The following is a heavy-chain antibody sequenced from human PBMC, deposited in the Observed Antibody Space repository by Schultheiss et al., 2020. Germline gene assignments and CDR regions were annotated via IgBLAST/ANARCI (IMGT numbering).Heavy chain of an antibody. J-gene: IGHJ4*02. D-gene: IGHD2-2*01. CDR2: TYYRSQWYD. Sequence: SDTLSLTCAISGDSVSSASAAWNWIRQSPSRGLEWLGRTYYRSQWYDDYAVSVKSRITINPDPSKNQFSLQLKSVSPEDTGLYFCARSGCASTSCDLLDFWGQGTLVTVSS. CDR1: GDSVSSASAA. CDR3: ARSGCASTSCDLLDF. V-gene: IGHV6-1*01.